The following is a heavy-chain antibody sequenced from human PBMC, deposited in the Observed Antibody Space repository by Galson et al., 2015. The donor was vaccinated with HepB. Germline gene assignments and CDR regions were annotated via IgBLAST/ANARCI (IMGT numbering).Heavy chain of an antibody. V-gene: IGHV1-69*10. CDR1: GGTFSSYA. D-gene: IGHD2-2*01. CDR3: ARDASGYNWFDP. Sequence: SVKVSCKASGGTFSSYAISWVRQAPGQGLEWMGGIIPIFGIANYAQKFQGRVTITADKSTSTAYMELSSLRSEDTAVYYCARDASGYNWFDPWGQGTLVTVSS. J-gene: IGHJ5*02. CDR2: IIPIFGIA.